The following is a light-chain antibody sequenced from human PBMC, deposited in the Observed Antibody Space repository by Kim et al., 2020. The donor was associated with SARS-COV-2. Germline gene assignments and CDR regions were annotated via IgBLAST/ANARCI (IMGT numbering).Light chain of an antibody. CDR3: QSYNRTHVI. CDR1: SGSIVSNF. Sequence: GKTVEIACTSSSGSIVSNFVQWYQQRPGSAPTTVIYEDDQRPSRVPDRFSGSIDSSSNSAYLTISGLKTEDEADYYCQSYNRTHVIFGGGTKVTVL. J-gene: IGLJ2*01. V-gene: IGLV6-57*02. CDR2: EDD.